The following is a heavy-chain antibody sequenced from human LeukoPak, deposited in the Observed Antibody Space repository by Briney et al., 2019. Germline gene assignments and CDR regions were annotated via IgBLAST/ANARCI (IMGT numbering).Heavy chain of an antibody. CDR2: INPNSGGT. CDR1: GYTFTGYY. J-gene: IGHJ4*02. Sequence: ASVKVSCKASGYTFTGYYMHWVRQAPGQGLEWMGWINPNSGGTNYAQKFQGRVTMTRDTSISTAYMELSRLRSDDTAVYYCAREKVDYYGSGSYFDYWGQGTLVTVSS. D-gene: IGHD3-10*01. CDR3: AREKVDYYGSGSYFDY. V-gene: IGHV1-2*02.